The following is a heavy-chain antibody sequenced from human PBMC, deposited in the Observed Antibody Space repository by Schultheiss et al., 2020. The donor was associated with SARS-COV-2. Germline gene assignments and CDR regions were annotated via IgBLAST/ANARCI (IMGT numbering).Heavy chain of an antibody. CDR1: GGSFSGYY. J-gene: IGHJ4*02. V-gene: IGHV4-59*12. Sequence: SQTLSLTCAVYGGSFSGYYWSWIRQPPGKGLEWIGYIYYSGSTNYNPSLKSRVTISVDTSKNQFSLKLSSVTAADTAVYYCASFTVTTGYWGQGTLVTVSS. CDR2: IYYSGST. D-gene: IGHD4-17*01. CDR3: ASFTVTTGY.